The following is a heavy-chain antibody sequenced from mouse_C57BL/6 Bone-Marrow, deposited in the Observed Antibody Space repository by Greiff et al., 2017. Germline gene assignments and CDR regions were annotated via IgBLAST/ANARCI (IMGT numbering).Heavy chain of an antibody. Sequence: VKLMESGAELVRPGTSVKVSCKASGYAFTNYLIEWVKQRPGQGLEWIGVINPGSGGTNYNEKFKGKATLTADKSSSTAYMQLSSLTSEDSAVYFCKVTPYYYAMDYWGQGTSVTVSS. V-gene: IGHV1-54*01. J-gene: IGHJ4*01. CDR3: KVTPYYYAMDY. CDR2: INPGSGGT. D-gene: IGHD2-5*01. CDR1: GYAFTNYL.